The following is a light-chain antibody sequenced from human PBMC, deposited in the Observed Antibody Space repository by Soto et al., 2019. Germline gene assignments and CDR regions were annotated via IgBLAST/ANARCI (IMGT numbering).Light chain of an antibody. CDR3: LQYNTYPYT. Sequence: DIQMTQSPSTLSASVGDRVTITCRASQNINTWLAWYQQKPGKAPNLLIHKASSLESGVPSRFSGGGSETEFTLIISSLQPVDFATYYCLQYNTYPYTFGEGTKLEI. J-gene: IGKJ2*01. V-gene: IGKV1-5*03. CDR1: QNINTW. CDR2: KAS.